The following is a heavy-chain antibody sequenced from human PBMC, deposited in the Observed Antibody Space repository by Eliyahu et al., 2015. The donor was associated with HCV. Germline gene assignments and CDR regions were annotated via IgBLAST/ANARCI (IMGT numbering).Heavy chain of an antibody. V-gene: IGHV3-30*04. Sequence: QVQLVESGGGVVQPGGSLRLSCAASGFTFTNHAMHWVRQPPGEGLEWVAVISYDENNEYYLDSVKGRFTISRDNLKNMVFLQMNSLRAEDAAIYYCARGYTGSCIDKWGQGTLVTVSS. CDR3: ARGYTGSCIDK. J-gene: IGHJ4*02. D-gene: IGHD1-26*01. CDR1: GFTFTNHA. CDR2: ISYDENNE.